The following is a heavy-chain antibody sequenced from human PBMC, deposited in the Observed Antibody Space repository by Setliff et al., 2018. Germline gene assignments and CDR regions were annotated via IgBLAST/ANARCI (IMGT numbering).Heavy chain of an antibody. J-gene: IGHJ4*02. CDR3: ARAGMASLSRKGVFEY. CDR1: GYTFTSYY. CDR2: INIGGGSA. D-gene: IGHD3-10*01. V-gene: IGHV1-46*01. Sequence: ASVKVSCKASGYTFTSYYMHWVRQAPGQGLEWMGIINIGGGSASYAQKFQDRVTMTRDTSTSTVYLEVTSLRSEDTAVYYCARAGMASLSRKGVFEYWGQGTAVTVSS.